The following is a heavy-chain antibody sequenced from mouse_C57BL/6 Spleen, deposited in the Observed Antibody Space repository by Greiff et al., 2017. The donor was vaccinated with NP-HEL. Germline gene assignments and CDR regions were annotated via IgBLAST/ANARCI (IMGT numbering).Heavy chain of an antibody. CDR3: ARKGVGYFDY. CDR1: GYAFSSSW. V-gene: IGHV1-82*01. CDR2: IYPGDGDT. J-gene: IGHJ2*01. D-gene: IGHD1-1*01. Sequence: QVHVKQSGPELVKPGASVKISCKASGYAFSSSWMNWVKQRPGKGLEWIGRIYPGDGDTNYNGKFKGKATLTADKSSSTAYMQLSSLTSEDSAVYFCARKGVGYFDYWGQGTTLTVSS.